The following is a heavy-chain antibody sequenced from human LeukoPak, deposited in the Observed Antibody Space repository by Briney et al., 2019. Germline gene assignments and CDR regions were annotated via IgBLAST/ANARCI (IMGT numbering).Heavy chain of an antibody. CDR2: IYYTGSA. V-gene: IGHV4-59*01. CDR3: ARTRCTSISCLAHDAFDI. J-gene: IGHJ3*02. D-gene: IGHD2-2*01. Sequence: SETLSLTCTVSGGSISGYYWTWIRQPPEKGLEWIGFIYYTGSASYNPSLKSRVTISVDTSKNQFSLHLSSVTAADTAVYYCARTRCTSISCLAHDAFDIWGQGTMVTVSS. CDR1: GGSISGYY.